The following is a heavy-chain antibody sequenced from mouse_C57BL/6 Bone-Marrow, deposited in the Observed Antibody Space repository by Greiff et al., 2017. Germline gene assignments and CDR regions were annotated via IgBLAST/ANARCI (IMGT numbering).Heavy chain of an antibody. J-gene: IGHJ3*01. CDR3: ARRGTR. Sequence: VQLQQPGAELVQPSASVSLSCTASGYTFTSYWVHWVQQTPGQGLEWLGMIRPNSGSTNYTEKFTSKATLTEDKSSSPAYMQLSSLQSEDSAVYYCARRGTRWGQGTLVTVSA. V-gene: IGHV1-64*01. CDR1: GYTFTSYW. D-gene: IGHD3-3*01. CDR2: IRPNSGST.